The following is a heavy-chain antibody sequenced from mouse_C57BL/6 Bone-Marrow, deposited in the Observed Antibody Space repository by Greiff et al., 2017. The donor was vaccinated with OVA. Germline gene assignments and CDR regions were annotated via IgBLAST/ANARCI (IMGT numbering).Heavy chain of an antibody. V-gene: IGHV3-6*01. J-gene: IGHJ3*01. D-gene: IGHD1-1*01. CDR1: GYSITSGYY. Sequence: DVQLQESGPGLVKPSQSLSLTCSVTGYSITSGYYWNWIRQFPGNKLEWMGYISYDGSNNYNPFLKNRISITRDTSKNQFFLKLNSVTTEDTATYYCARDYYGSSPLLGFAYWGQGTLVTVSA. CDR3: ARDYYGSSPLLGFAY. CDR2: ISYDGSN.